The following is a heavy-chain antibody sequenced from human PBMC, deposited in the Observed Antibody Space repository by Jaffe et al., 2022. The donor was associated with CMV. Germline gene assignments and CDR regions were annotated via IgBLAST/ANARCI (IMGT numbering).Heavy chain of an antibody. Sequence: EVQLEESGGGLVKPGGSLRLSCAASGFTFTTYSMNWVRQAPGKGLEWVSSISVSSRYIFYATSVEGRFTISRDNARNSLFLQMDSLRVEDTAIYYCARDRDYYDATDSGNFWGPGTLVTVSS. J-gene: IGHJ4*02. V-gene: IGHV3-21*01. CDR1: GFTFTTYS. CDR3: ARDRDYYDATDSGNF. CDR2: ISVSSRYI. D-gene: IGHD3-22*01.